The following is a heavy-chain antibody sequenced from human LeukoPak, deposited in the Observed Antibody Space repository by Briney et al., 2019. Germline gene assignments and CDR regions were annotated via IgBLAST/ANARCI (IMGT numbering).Heavy chain of an antibody. CDR2: ISSSGSTI. Sequence: GGSLRLSCAASGFTFSSYEMNWVRQAPGKGLEWVSYISSSGSTIYYADSVKGRFTISRDNSKNTLYLQMNSLRAEDTAVYYCAKDSVADSFDYWGQGTLVTVSS. D-gene: IGHD6-19*01. V-gene: IGHV3-48*03. CDR1: GFTFSSYE. J-gene: IGHJ4*02. CDR3: AKDSVADSFDY.